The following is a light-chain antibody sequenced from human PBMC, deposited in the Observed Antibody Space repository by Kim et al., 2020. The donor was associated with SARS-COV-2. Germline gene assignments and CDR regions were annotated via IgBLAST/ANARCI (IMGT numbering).Light chain of an antibody. Sequence: ASTGHRVTITCRASQGISSYLAWYQQKPGKAPKLLIYAASTLQSGVPSRFSGSGSGTDFTLTISCLQSEDFATYYCQQYYSYPSTFGQGTKVDIK. CDR2: AAS. CDR3: QQYYSYPST. V-gene: IGKV1-8*01. J-gene: IGKJ1*01. CDR1: QGISSY.